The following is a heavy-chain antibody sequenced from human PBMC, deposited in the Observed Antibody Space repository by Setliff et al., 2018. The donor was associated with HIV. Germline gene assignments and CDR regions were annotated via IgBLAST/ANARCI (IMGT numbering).Heavy chain of an antibody. D-gene: IGHD3-3*01. V-gene: IGHV4-39*01. CDR2: VHFGWST. Sequence: KTSETLSLTCSVSSGSIGSNYYWGWVRRPPGKGLEWIGNVHFGWSTYYNPSLDSRFTIHVATSKKQFFLSLSSVTAADTAVYYCARPALGIGGGSMFDSWGQGT. CDR3: ARPALGIGGGSMFDS. CDR1: SGSIGSNYY. J-gene: IGHJ4*02.